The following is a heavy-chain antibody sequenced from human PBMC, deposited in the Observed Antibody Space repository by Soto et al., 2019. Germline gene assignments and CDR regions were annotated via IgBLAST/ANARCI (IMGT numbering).Heavy chain of an antibody. Sequence: QTLSLTCAITGDSVSSNSAGWSWVRQSPSRGLEWLGRTYYRSKWYYEYVVSVRGRITINPDTSKNQYSLQLNSVTPEDTAVYYCARDQTPYYDFWSGYPSRYYGMDVWGQGTTVTVSS. V-gene: IGHV6-1*01. CDR2: TYYRSKWYY. CDR3: ARDQTPYYDFWSGYPSRYYGMDV. CDR1: GDSVSSNSAG. D-gene: IGHD3-3*01. J-gene: IGHJ6*02.